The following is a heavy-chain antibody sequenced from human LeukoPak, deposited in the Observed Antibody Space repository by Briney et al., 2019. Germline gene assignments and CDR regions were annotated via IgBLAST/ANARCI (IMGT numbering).Heavy chain of an antibody. V-gene: IGHV4-39*01. Sequence: KTSETLSLICTVSGGSITNTNLYWGWIRQPPGKGLEGIGSVYSSGDTYYNPSLESRVTISIDTSNNQFSLKLSSVTAADTAVYYCAGPNSNSRFAYWGQGTLVTVSS. CDR3: AGPNSNSRFAY. D-gene: IGHD1-1*01. CDR2: VYSSGDT. J-gene: IGHJ4*02. CDR1: GGSITNTNLY.